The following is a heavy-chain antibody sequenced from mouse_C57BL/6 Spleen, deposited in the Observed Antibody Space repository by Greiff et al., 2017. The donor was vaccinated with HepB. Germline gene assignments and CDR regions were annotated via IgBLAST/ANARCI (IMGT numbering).Heavy chain of an antibody. CDR1: GYTFTSYW. J-gene: IGHJ4*01. CDR2: IHPNSGST. CDR3: ARSGYYGSSYPYYAMDY. V-gene: IGHV1-64*01. D-gene: IGHD1-1*01. Sequence: QVQLQQPGAELVKPGASVKLSCKASGYTFTSYWMHWVKQRPGQGLEWIGMIHPNSGSTNYNEKFKSKATLTVDKSSSTAYMQLSSLTSEDSAVYYCARSGYYGSSYPYYAMDYWGQGTSVTVSS.